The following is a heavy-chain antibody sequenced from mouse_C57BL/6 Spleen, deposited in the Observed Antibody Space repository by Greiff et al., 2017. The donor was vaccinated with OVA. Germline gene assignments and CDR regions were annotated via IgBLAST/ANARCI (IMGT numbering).Heavy chain of an antibody. CDR3: ARDGGAMDD. Sequence: QVQLQQSGAELVKPGASVKLSCKASGYTFTSYWMHWVKQRPGQGLEWIGMIHPNSGSTNYNEKFKSKATLTVDKASSTAYMQLSSLTSEDSAVYYCARDGGAMDDWGQGTSVTVSS. V-gene: IGHV1-64*01. CDR1: GYTFTSYW. CDR2: IHPNSGST. J-gene: IGHJ4*01.